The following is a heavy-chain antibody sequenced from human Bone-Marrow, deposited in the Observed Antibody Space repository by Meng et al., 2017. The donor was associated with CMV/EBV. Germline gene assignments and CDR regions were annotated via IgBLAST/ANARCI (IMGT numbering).Heavy chain of an antibody. V-gene: IGHV3-9*01. CDR1: GFTFEDHA. CDR3: AKDTDSSGWYVLFDL. J-gene: IGHJ4*02. CDR2: ISYNSDNI. D-gene: IGHD6-19*01. Sequence: SLRLSCAASGFTFEDHAMHWVRQAPGKGLEWVSGISYNSDNIHYADSVKGRFTIPRDNAKNILYLQMDSLKAEDTALYYCAKDTDSSGWYVLFDLWGQGTVVTVSS.